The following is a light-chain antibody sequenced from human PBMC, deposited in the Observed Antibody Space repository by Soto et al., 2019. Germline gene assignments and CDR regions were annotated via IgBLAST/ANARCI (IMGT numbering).Light chain of an antibody. Sequence: QSALTQPASVSGSPGQSITISCTGTSSDVGSYNYVSWYQQHPGKAPKLMIYEVSDRPSGISSRFSGSKSGNTASLTISGLQTEDEADYYGSSYTRSSTLFGTGTKLTVL. CDR2: EVS. J-gene: IGLJ1*01. CDR1: SSDVGSYNY. V-gene: IGLV2-14*01. CDR3: SSYTRSSTL.